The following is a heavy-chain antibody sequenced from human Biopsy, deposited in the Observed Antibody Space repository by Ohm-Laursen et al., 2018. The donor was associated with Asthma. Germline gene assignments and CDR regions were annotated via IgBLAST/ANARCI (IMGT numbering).Heavy chain of an antibody. D-gene: IGHD5-12*01. CDR2: IIPIFGPT. J-gene: IGHJ6*02. V-gene: IGHV1-69*15. Sequence: SSVKVSCKASGDSFSSNSINWVRQAPGQGLEWMGRIIPIFGPTNYAQKFQGRVTISADESTSTAYMELSSLSSEDTAVYYCARGYSGSDRIVYYYSGLEVWGQGTTVTVSS. CDR3: ARGYSGSDRIVYYYSGLEV. CDR1: GDSFSSNS.